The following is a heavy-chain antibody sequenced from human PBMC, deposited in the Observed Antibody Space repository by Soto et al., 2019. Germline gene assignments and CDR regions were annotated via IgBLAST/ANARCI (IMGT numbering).Heavy chain of an antibody. CDR3: AKAFGQWLSRKAPAYYFDY. Sequence: PGGSLRLSCAASGFTFSSYSMNWVRQAPGKGLEWVSSISSSSSYIYYADSVKGRFTISRDNAKNSLYLQMNSLRAEDTAVYYCAKAFGQWLSRKAPAYYFDYWGQGTLVTVSS. J-gene: IGHJ4*02. V-gene: IGHV3-21*01. CDR2: ISSSSSYI. D-gene: IGHD6-19*01. CDR1: GFTFSSYS.